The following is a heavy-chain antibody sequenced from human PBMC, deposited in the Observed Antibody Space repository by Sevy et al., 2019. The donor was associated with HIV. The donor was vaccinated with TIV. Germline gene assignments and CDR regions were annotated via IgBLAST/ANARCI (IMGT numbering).Heavy chain of an antibody. D-gene: IGHD2-15*01. CDR1: GFAFSSSW. J-gene: IGHJ4*02. Sequence: GGSLRLSCAASGFAFSSSWMTWVRQAPGKGLEWVANIKQDGSEKYYVDFLKGRFTISRHNVKKSLFLQMNSLRVEDTAVYYCLRGGGGYWGQETLVTVSS. V-gene: IGHV3-7*01. CDR2: IKQDGSEK. CDR3: LRGGGGY.